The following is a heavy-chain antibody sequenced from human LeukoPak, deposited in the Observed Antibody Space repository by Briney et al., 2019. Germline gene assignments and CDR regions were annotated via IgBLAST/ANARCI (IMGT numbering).Heavy chain of an antibody. D-gene: IGHD1-26*01. CDR3: VRGPYELLDAFDI. V-gene: IGHV1-3*01. Sequence: ASVKVSCKASGYTFTSYAMHWVRQAPGQRLEWMGWINAGNGNTKYSQKFQGRVTITRDTSASTAYMELSSLRSEDTAVYYCVRGPYELLDAFDIWGQGTMVTVSS. CDR1: GYTFTSYA. J-gene: IGHJ3*02. CDR2: INAGNGNT.